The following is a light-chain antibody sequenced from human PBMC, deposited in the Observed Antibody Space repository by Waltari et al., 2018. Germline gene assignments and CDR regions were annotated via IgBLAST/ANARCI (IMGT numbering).Light chain of an antibody. Sequence: DIQMTQSPYSLSASVGDRVTITCRASQGIKKSLAWYQQKPGKAPKLLLHAASTLESGVPSRFSGSGSGAEYTLTISSLQPEDFATYYCQQYYSTPPLTFGGGTKAEIK. J-gene: IGKJ4*01. CDR1: QGIKKS. V-gene: IGKV1-NL1*01. CDR2: AAS. CDR3: QQYYSTPPLT.